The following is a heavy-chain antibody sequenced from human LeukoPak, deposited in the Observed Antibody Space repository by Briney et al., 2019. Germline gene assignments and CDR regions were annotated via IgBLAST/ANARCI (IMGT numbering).Heavy chain of an antibody. V-gene: IGHV1-2*02. J-gene: IGHJ4*02. CDR1: GYTFTGYY. CDR2: INPNRGGT. CDR3: ERGPRIRFLEWLLQLYFDY. Sequence: ASVKVSCKASGYTFTGYYMHWVRQAPGQGLEWMGWINPNRGGTNYAHKFQGRVTMTRDTYISTAYMELSRLRSDDTAVYYCERGPRIRFLEWLLQLYFDYWGQGTLVTVSS. D-gene: IGHD3-3*01.